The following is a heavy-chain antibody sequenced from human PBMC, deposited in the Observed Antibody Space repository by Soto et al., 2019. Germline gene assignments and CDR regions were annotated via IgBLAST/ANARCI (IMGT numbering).Heavy chain of an antibody. Sequence: NXCPTCAVYSGSLSDYYSPLIPQAPGKGLEWIGESNHRGSNNYKPSLKSRVTISLDTSKNQFSMNLISVTAADTAVYYCVRRITLIYYMDVWVKRTTVTVSS. CDR2: SNHRGSN. D-gene: IGHD3-10*01. V-gene: IGHV4-34*01. CDR1: SGSLSDYY. J-gene: IGHJ6*03. CDR3: VRRITLIYYMDV.